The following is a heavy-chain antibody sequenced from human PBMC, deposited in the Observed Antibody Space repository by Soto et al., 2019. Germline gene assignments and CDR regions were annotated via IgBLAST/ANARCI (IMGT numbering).Heavy chain of an antibody. CDR1: GFTFSSYG. D-gene: IGHD5-12*01. CDR2: IWYDGSNE. CDR3: ARDIIGYSGYDTDY. J-gene: IGHJ4*02. V-gene: IGHV3-33*01. Sequence: QVQLVESGGGVVQPGRSLRLSCAASGFTFSSYGMHWVRQAPGKGPEWVALIWYDGSNEYYADSVKGRFTISRDNSKNTLYLQMNSLRAEDTVVYYCARDIIGYSGYDTDYWGQGTLVTVSS.